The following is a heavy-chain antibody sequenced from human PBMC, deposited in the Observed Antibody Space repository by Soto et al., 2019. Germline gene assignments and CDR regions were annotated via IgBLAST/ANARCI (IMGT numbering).Heavy chain of an antibody. Sequence: SETLSLTCTVSGGSISSSSYYWGWIRQPPGKGLEWIGSIYYSGSTYYNPSLKSRVTISVDTSKNQFSLKLSSVTAADTAVYYCARHVYSGYDLSFEDYYYMDVWGKGTTVTVSS. CDR3: ARHVYSGYDLSFEDYYYMDV. V-gene: IGHV4-39*01. CDR2: IYYSGST. J-gene: IGHJ6*03. D-gene: IGHD5-12*01. CDR1: GGSISSSSYY.